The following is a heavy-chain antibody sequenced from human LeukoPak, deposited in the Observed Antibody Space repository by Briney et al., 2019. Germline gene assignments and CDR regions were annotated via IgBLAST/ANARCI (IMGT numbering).Heavy chain of an antibody. V-gene: IGHV1-18*01. CDR2: ISAYNGNT. CDR3: ARAGIVVVVAAQGDAFDI. CDR1: GYTFTSYG. J-gene: IGHJ3*02. Sequence: ASVKVSCKASGYTFTSYGISWVRQAPGQGHEWMGWISAYNGNTNYAQKLQGRVIMTTDTSTSTAYMELRSLRSDDTAVYYCARAGIVVVVAAQGDAFDIWGQGTMVTVSS. D-gene: IGHD2-15*01.